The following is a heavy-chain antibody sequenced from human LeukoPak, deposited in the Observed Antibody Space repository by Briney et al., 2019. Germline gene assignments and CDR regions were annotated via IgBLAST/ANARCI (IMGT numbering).Heavy chain of an antibody. CDR1: SGSISGYY. CDR2: THYSGST. CDR3: ARSRWLIL. J-gene: IGHJ4*02. D-gene: IGHD6-19*01. V-gene: IGHV4-59*08. Sequence: SETLSLTCPVSSGSISGYYWSWIRQPPGKGLEWIGYTHYSGSTNYNPSLKSRVTISVDTSKNQFSRKLSSVTAAYTAVYYGARSRWLILWGQGTLVTVSS.